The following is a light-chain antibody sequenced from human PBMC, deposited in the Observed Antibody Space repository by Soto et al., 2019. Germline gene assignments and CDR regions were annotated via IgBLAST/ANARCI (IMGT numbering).Light chain of an antibody. V-gene: IGKV3-20*01. J-gene: IGKJ1*01. CDR2: GAS. CDR1: QSFSTF. Sequence: VVMTQSPATLSVSPGERATLSWRASQSFSTFLAWYQQKPGQAPRLLIYGASSRATGIPDRFSGSGSGTDFTLTISRLEPEDFAVYYCQQYGSSPQTFGQGTKVDIK. CDR3: QQYGSSPQT.